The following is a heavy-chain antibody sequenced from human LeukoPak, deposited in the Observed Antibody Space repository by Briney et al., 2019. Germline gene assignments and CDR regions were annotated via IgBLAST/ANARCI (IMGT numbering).Heavy chain of an antibody. CDR2: IYYSDST. J-gene: IGHJ4*02. CDR3: ARHSRGYTYGPDY. CDR1: GDSISRSNYY. V-gene: IGHV4-39*01. D-gene: IGHD5-18*01. Sequence: PSETLSLTCSVSGDSISRSNYYWGWIRQPPGKGLEWIGNIYYSDSTYSNPSLKSRVTISVDTSKNQFSLKLSSVTAADTAVYYCARHSRGYTYGPDYWGQGTLVTVSS.